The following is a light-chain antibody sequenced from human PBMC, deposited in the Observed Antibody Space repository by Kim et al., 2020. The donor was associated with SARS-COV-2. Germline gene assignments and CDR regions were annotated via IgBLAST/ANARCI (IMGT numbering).Light chain of an antibody. J-gene: IGKJ5*01. CDR1: HDISSY. CDR3: QELNSFPP. CDR2: AAS. Sequence: SASVGDRVTITCRASHDISSYLAWYQHKPGKAPNRLISAASTLHSGVPSRFSGSGSGTDFTLTITGLQPEDFATYYFQELNSFPPFGQGTRLEI. V-gene: IGKV1-9*01.